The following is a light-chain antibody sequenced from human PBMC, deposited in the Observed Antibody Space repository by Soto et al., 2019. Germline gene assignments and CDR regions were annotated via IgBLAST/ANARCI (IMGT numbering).Light chain of an antibody. J-gene: IGKJ2*01. CDR2: AAS. V-gene: IGKV1-39*01. CDR1: LMTSIY. CDR3: QQSYISPPT. Sequence: DNQLTQSPSSLSAYLGDRVSITCRASLMTSIYLNWYQHSPGKAPRLLIYAASNLQSGVPSRFSGRGSGTEFTLTISGLQAEDFATYYCQQSYISPPTFGQGTKVE.